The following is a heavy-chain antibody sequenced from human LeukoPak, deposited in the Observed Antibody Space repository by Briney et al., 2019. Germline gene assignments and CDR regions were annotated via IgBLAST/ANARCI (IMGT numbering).Heavy chain of an antibody. J-gene: IGHJ6*02. Sequence: GESLKISCKGSGYSFTSYWIGWVRQMPGKGLEWMEIIYPGDSDTRYSPSFQGQVTISADKSISTAYLQWSSLKASDTAMYYCARYGSVDEYGMDVWGQGTTVTVSS. CDR1: GYSFTSYW. D-gene: IGHD3-10*01. V-gene: IGHV5-51*01. CDR3: ARYGSVDEYGMDV. CDR2: IYPGDSDT.